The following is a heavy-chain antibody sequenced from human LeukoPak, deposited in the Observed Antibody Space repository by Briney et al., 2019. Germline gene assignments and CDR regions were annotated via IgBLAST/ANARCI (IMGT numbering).Heavy chain of an antibody. CDR1: GGSFSGYY. CDR3: ARAGLRFSGLGY. J-gene: IGHJ4*02. Sequence: PSETLSLTCAVYGGSFSGYYWSWIRQPPGKGLEWIGEINHSGSTNYNPSLKSRVTISVDTPKNQFSLKLSSVTAADTAVYYCARAGLRFSGLGYWGQGTLVTVSS. D-gene: IGHD3-3*01. CDR2: INHSGST. V-gene: IGHV4-34*01.